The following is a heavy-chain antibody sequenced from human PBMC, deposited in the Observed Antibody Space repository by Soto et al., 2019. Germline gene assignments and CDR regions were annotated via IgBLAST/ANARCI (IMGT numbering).Heavy chain of an antibody. CDR1: GFTFSTYS. J-gene: IGHJ5*02. CDR2: ISFTSSTI. D-gene: IGHD2-8*01. CDR3: ARDNGMAGSFDP. V-gene: IGHV3-48*02. Sequence: QLVESGGGLVQPGGSLRLSCAASGFTFSTYSMNWVRQPPGKGLEWVSYISFTSSTIFYADSVRGRFTISRDNAKNSLYLQMNTLRDEDTAGYYCARDNGMAGSFDPWGQGTLVTVSS.